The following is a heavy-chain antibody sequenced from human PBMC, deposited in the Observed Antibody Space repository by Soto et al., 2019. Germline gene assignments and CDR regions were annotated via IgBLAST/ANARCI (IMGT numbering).Heavy chain of an antibody. D-gene: IGHD1-26*01. CDR2: ISYDGSNK. Sequence: GGSLRLSCAASGFTFSSYAMHWVRQAPGKGLEWVAVISYDGSNKYYADSVKGRFTISRDNSKNTLYLQMNSLRAEDTAVYYCARGSGGSSQYWYFDLWGRGTLVTVYS. CDR1: GFTFSSYA. V-gene: IGHV3-30-3*01. CDR3: ARGSGGSSQYWYFDL. J-gene: IGHJ2*01.